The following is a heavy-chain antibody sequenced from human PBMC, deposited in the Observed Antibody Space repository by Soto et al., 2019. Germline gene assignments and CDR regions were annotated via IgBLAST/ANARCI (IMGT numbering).Heavy chain of an antibody. CDR1: GFTFSSYE. J-gene: IGHJ6*02. V-gene: IGHV3-48*03. D-gene: IGHD4-17*01. CDR3: ARDSMLSDDYGVYMRQSFYYYGMDV. Sequence: EVQLVASGGGLVQPGGSLRLSCAASGFTFSSYEMNWVRQAPGKGLEWVSYISSSGSTIYYADSVKGRFTISRDNAKNSLDQQMNSLRAEDTAVYYCARDSMLSDDYGVYMRQSFYYYGMDVWGQGTTVTFCS. CDR2: ISSSGSTI.